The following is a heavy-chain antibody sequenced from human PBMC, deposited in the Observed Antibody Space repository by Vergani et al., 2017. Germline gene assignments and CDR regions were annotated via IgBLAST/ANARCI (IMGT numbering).Heavy chain of an antibody. CDR2: ISHTGGT. D-gene: IGHD2-2*01. Sequence: QVQLQQWGAGLLKPSETLSLSCSVYNGSLSGYYWNWVRQSPGQGLQWIGEISHTGGTNYNPSLQSRVTMSIDTSKNHFSLKLTSMTAADAAVYYCARGLGVGQCSITNCYVDWFDPWGQGTLVTVSS. J-gene: IGHJ5*01. CDR3: ARGLGVGQCSITNCYVDWFDP. CDR1: NGSLSGYY. V-gene: IGHV4-34*01.